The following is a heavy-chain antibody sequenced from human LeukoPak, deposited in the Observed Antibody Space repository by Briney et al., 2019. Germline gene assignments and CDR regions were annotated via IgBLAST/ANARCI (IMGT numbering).Heavy chain of an antibody. CDR3: ASLRIAVAGPKLGNAFDI. D-gene: IGHD6-19*01. CDR1: GGSISSSNW. J-gene: IGHJ3*02. Sequence: SGTLSLTCAVSGGSISSSNWWSWVRQPPGKGLEWIGEIYHSGSTNYNPSLKSRVTISVDKSKNQFSLKLSSVTAADTAVYYCASLRIAVAGPKLGNAFDIWGQGTMVTVSS. V-gene: IGHV4-4*02. CDR2: IYHSGST.